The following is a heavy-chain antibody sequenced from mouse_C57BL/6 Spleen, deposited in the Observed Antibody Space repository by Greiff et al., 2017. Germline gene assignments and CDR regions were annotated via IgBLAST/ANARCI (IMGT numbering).Heavy chain of an antibody. CDR3: ARDPYYDSSYYYAMDY. CDR2: ISPGGSYT. Sequence: DVQLVQSGAGLVKPGASLKLSCAASGFTFTSYAMSWVLQTPEQSLEWVATISPGGSYTNYTDNVKGRFTITRDTAKNTLNLQMSHLKSEDTAMYYVARDPYYDSSYYYAMDYWGQGTSVTVSS. CDR1: GFTFTSYA. V-gene: IGHV5-4*01. D-gene: IGHD1-1*01. J-gene: IGHJ4*01.